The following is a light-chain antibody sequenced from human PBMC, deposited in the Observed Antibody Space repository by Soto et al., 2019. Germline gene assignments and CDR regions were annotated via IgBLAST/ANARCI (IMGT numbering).Light chain of an antibody. V-gene: IGKV1-5*01. CDR1: QRISNW. Sequence: DIQMTQSPSTLAASAGDRVTITCRASQRISNWLAWYQQKPGKAPKLLIYDVSSLESGVPSRFSGSGSGTEFTLAISSLQPDDFATYYCQQYNSYPWTFGQGTKVEIK. CDR3: QQYNSYPWT. J-gene: IGKJ1*01. CDR2: DVS.